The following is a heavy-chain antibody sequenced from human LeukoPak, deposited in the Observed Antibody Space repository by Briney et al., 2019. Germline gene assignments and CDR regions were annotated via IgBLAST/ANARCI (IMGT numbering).Heavy chain of an antibody. CDR1: GGSISSYY. CDR2: IYTSGST. D-gene: IGHD3-22*01. Sequence: NSSETLSLTCTVSGGSISSYYWSWIRQPAGKGLEWIGRIYTSGSTNYNPSLKSRVTMSVDTSKNQFSLKLSSVTAADTAVYYCARDQTGDYYDSSGYYFYYFDYWGQGTLVTVSS. CDR3: ARDQTGDYYDSSGYYFYYFDY. J-gene: IGHJ4*02. V-gene: IGHV4-4*07.